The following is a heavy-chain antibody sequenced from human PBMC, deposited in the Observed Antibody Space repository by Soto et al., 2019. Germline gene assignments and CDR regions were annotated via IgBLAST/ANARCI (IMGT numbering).Heavy chain of an antibody. CDR3: ARDLGAIAARPYYFDY. D-gene: IGHD6-6*01. Sequence: ASVKVSCKASGGTFSSYAISWVRQAPGQGLEWMGGIIPIFGTANYAQKFQGRVTITADESTSTAYMELSSLRSEDTAVYYCARDLGAIAARPYYFDYWGQGTLVTVSS. V-gene: IGHV1-69*13. CDR1: GGTFSSYA. CDR2: IIPIFGTA. J-gene: IGHJ4*02.